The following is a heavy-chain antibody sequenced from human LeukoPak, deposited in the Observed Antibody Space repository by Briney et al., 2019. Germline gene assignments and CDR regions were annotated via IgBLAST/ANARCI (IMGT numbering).Heavy chain of an antibody. J-gene: IGHJ4*02. Sequence: SQTLSLTCGISGDSVSSSSAAWSWIRQSPSRGLEWLGRTYYRSKWYNDYAVSVKSRITINPDTSKNQFSLQLNSMTPEDTAVYYCARGSSGWFGGDNVPYFDYWGQGTLVTVSS. CDR2: TYYRSKWYN. V-gene: IGHV6-1*01. CDR1: GDSVSSSSAA. CDR3: ARGSSGWFGGDNVPYFDY. D-gene: IGHD6-19*01.